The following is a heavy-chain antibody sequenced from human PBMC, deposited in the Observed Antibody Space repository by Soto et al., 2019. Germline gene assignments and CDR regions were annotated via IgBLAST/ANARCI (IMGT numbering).Heavy chain of an antibody. Sequence: QVRLVQSGAEVKKPGASVKVSCKASGYTFTSYGISWVRQAPGQGLEWMGWISAYNGNTNYAQKLQGRVTMTPDKSPRTAYMELRGLRSDDTAVYYCAREGGGSVAARALDYWGQGTLVTVSS. CDR3: AREGGGSVAARALDY. CDR2: ISAYNGNT. J-gene: IGHJ4*02. CDR1: GYTFTSYG. V-gene: IGHV1-18*01. D-gene: IGHD6-6*01.